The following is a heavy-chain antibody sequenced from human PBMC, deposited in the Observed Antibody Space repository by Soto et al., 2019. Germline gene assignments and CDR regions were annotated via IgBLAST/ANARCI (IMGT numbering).Heavy chain of an antibody. Sequence: ASVNVSCKASGGTFSSYAISWVRQAPGQGLEWMGGISPIIGTANYAQKLQGRVTITTDASTSTAYMELRSLRSDDTAVYYCARSSALNSGFDYWGQGTLVTVSS. V-gene: IGHV1-69*05. J-gene: IGHJ4*02. CDR3: ARSSALNSGFDY. CDR1: GGTFSSYA. D-gene: IGHD1-20*01. CDR2: ISPIIGTA.